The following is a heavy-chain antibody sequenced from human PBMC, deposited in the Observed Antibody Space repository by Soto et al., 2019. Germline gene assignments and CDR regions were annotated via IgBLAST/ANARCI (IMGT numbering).Heavy chain of an antibody. J-gene: IGHJ4*02. CDR1: SGSFSTYY. D-gene: IGHD4-17*01. V-gene: IGHV4-59*08. Sequence: SETLSLTCSVSSGSFSTYYWSWIRQPPGKGLEWIGYINYSGSTNYNPSLKSRVTISVDTSKNQFSLKLSSVTAADTAVYYCARRYGVYFDYWGQGTLVTVSS. CDR2: INYSGST. CDR3: ARRYGVYFDY.